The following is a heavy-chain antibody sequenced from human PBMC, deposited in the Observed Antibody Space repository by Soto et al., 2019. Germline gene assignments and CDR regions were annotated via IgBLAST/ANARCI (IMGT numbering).Heavy chain of an antibody. CDR3: ARVGVRDGDYGVSRFDP. CDR1: GGSFSGYY. V-gene: IGHV4-34*01. CDR2: ISHSGTT. Sequence: SETLSLTCAVYGGSFSGYYWSWIRQPPGKGLEWIGEISHSGTTNYNPSLKSRVTISVDTSKNQFSLKLSSVTAADTAVYYCARVGVRDGDYGVSRFDPWGQGTLVTVSS. J-gene: IGHJ5*02. D-gene: IGHD4-17*01.